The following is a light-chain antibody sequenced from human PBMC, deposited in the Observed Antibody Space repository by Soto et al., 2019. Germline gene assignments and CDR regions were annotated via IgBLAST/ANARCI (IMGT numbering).Light chain of an antibody. CDR1: SGHSSNA. J-gene: IGLJ2*01. Sequence: QSVLTQSPSASASLGASVKLTCTLSSGHSSNAIAWHQQQPEKGPRYLMKINSDGSHSKVDGIPDRFSGSSSGAERYLTISSLHSEDEADYYCQTXXXGIQLFGGGTKVTVL. CDR3: QTXXXGIQL. CDR2: INSDGSH. V-gene: IGLV4-69*01.